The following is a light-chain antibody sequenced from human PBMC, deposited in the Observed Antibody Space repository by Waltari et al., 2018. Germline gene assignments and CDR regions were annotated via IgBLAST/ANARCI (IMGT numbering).Light chain of an antibody. V-gene: IGLV2-14*01. J-gene: IGLJ3*02. Sequence: QSALTQPASVSGSPGQSITISCTGTSSDVGGYTYVSWYQQHPGKVPKLLIFDFSNRPSGVSNRFSGSKSGNTASLTISGLQAEDESDYYCCSFTSRSTWVFGGGTKLTVL. CDR3: CSFTSRSTWV. CDR1: SSDVGGYTY. CDR2: DFS.